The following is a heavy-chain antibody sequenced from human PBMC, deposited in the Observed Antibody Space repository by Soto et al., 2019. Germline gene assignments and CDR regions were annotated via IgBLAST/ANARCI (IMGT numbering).Heavy chain of an antibody. CDR2: MNPYSGNT. J-gene: IGHJ3*02. V-gene: IGHV1-8*01. D-gene: IGHD1-1*01. CDR3: ARVLAGVKATYKWNGPEI. Sequence: ASVKVSCKASGHTFNSADISWVRQATGQGLEWMGWMNPYSGNTDYAQKFQGRVTMTRNTSISTAYMELSSLRSEDTAVYYCARVLAGVKATYKWNGPEIWGQGTMVTVSS. CDR1: GHTFNSAD.